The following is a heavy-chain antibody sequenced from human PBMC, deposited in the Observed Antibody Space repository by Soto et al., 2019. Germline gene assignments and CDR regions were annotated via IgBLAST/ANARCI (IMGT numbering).Heavy chain of an antibody. V-gene: IGHV4-30-2*01. CDR1: GGSISSGGYS. CDR2: IYHSGST. D-gene: IGHD4-17*01. J-gene: IGHJ4*02. Sequence: QLQLQESGSGLVKPSQTLSLTCAVSGGSISSGGYSWSWIRQPPGKGLEWIGYIYHSGSTYYNPSLKSGVTISVDRSKNQCSLKLSSVTAADTAVYYCARGDYGGNSGLSYWGQGTLVTVSS. CDR3: ARGDYGGNSGLSY.